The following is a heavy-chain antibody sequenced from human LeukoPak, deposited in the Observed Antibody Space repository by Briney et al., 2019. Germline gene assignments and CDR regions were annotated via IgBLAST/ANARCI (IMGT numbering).Heavy chain of an antibody. CDR3: ARVQLGTYYSFDY. V-gene: IGHV1-18*01. CDR2: ISANNGHT. D-gene: IGHD3-10*01. CDR1: GYTLTDYA. Sequence: ASVKVSCKASGYTLTDYAMNWVRQAPGQGLEWMGWISANNGHTNYAQKLQGRDTMTTDTSTSTAYMELRSLRSDDTAVYYCARVQLGTYYSFDYWGQGTLVTVSS. J-gene: IGHJ4*02.